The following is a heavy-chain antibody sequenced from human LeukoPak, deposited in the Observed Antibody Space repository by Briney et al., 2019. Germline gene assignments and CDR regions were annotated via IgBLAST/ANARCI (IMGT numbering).Heavy chain of an antibody. CDR2: IYYSGST. Sequence: PSETLSLTCTVSGGSISSSSYYWGWMRQPPGKGLEWIGSIYYSGSTYYNPSLKSRVTISVDTSKNQFSLKLSSVTAADTAVYYCARAASNYEQWFDPWGQGTLVTVPS. CDR1: GGSISSSSYY. CDR3: ARAASNYEQWFDP. V-gene: IGHV4-39*07. D-gene: IGHD4-11*01. J-gene: IGHJ5*02.